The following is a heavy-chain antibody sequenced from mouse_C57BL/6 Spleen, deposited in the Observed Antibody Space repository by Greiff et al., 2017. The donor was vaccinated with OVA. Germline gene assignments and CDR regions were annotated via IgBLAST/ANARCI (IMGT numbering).Heavy chain of an antibody. V-gene: IGHV1-15*01. CDR1: GYTFTDYE. J-gene: IGHJ4*01. CDR3: TRLAPYAMDY. Sequence: QVQLQQSGAELVRPGASVTLSCKASGYTFTDYEMHWVKQTPVHGLEWIGAIDPETGGTAYNQKFKGKAILTADKSSSTAYMELRSLTSEDSAVYYCTRLAPYAMDYWGQGTSVTVSS. CDR2: IDPETGGT.